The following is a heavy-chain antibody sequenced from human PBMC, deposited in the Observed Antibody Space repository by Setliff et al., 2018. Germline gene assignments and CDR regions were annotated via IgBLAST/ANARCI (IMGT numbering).Heavy chain of an antibody. CDR1: GYTFTSYA. CDR2: INAGNGNT. J-gene: IGHJ5*02. V-gene: IGHV1-3*01. D-gene: IGHD4-17*01. Sequence: ASVKVSCKASGYTFTSYAMHWVRQAPGQRLEWMGWINAGNGNTKYSQKFQGRVTITRDTSASTAYMELSCLRSEDTAVYYCASPGATVTTLELPYHWGQGTLVTVSS. CDR3: ASPGATVTTLELPYH.